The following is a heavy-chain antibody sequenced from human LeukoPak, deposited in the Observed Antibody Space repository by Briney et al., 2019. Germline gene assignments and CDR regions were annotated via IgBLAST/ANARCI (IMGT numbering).Heavy chain of an antibody. CDR2: INPSGGST. V-gene: IGHV1-46*01. Sequence: ASVKVSCKASGYTFTSYYMHWVRQAPGQGLEWMGIINPSGGSTSYAQKFQGRVTMTRDTSTSTVYMELSSLRSEDTAVYYCARDPPVHSGYYQRADDYWGQGTLVTVSS. CDR3: ARDPPVHSGYYQRADDY. D-gene: IGHD3-22*01. CDR1: GYTFTSYY. J-gene: IGHJ4*02.